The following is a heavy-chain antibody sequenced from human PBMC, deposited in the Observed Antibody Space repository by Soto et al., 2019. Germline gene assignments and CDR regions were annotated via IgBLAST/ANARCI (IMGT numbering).Heavy chain of an antibody. CDR2: ISYDGRNK. Sequence: QVQLVESGGGVVQPGRSLRLSCAASRFTFSGYGMHWVRQAPGKGLEWVAVISYDGRNKFYADSVKGRFTISRDNSTNPLYLQMNSLRAEDTAVYYCAKGGRAYCGGDCRYYFDYWGQGTLVTVSS. CDR1: RFTFSGYG. J-gene: IGHJ4*02. CDR3: AKGGRAYCGGDCRYYFDY. D-gene: IGHD2-21*02. V-gene: IGHV3-30*18.